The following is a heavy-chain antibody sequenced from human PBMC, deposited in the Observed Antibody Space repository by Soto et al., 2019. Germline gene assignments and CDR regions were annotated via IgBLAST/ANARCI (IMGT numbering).Heavy chain of an antibody. Sequence: QVQLVQSGAEVKKPGSSVKVSCKASGGTFSSYAISWVRQAPGQGLEWMGGIIPIFGTANYAQKFQGRVTITADESTSTAYMELSNLRSEDTAVYYCARRLQDYGDYDVSFDYWGQGTLVTVSS. CDR1: GGTFSSYA. CDR2: IIPIFGTA. J-gene: IGHJ4*02. V-gene: IGHV1-69*01. CDR3: ARRLQDYGDYDVSFDY. D-gene: IGHD4-17*01.